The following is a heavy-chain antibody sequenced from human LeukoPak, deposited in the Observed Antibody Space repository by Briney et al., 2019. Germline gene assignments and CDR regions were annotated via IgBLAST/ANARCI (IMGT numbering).Heavy chain of an antibody. CDR1: GYTFTSNG. CDR2: FSANNGNT. J-gene: IGHJ4*02. V-gene: IGHV1-18*01. D-gene: IGHD2-21*02. Sequence: ASVTLSFKSSGYTFTSNGISWERQAPGQGLGLMGWFSANNGNTNDAQKLQGRVNMTTDISTSTAYMEPRSLRSDDTAVYYCARDYLAYCGGDCYSGYDYWGQGTLVTVSS. CDR3: ARDYLAYCGGDCYSGYDY.